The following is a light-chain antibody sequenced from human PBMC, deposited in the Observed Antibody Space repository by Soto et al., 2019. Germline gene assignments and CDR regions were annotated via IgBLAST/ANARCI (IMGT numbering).Light chain of an antibody. CDR2: GTS. V-gene: IGKV3-20*01. CDR3: QQYGSSPWT. J-gene: IGKJ1*01. Sequence: EIVWTQSPGTLSLSPGERATLSCRASQSVSSTYLAWYQQKPGQAPRLLIYGTSSRATGIPDRFGGSGSGTDFTLTISRLEPEDFAVYYCQQYGSSPWTFGQGTKVEIK. CDR1: QSVSSTY.